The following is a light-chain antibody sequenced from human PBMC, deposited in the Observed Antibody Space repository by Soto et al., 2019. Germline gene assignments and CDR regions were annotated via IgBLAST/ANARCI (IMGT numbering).Light chain of an antibody. J-gene: IGLJ1*01. CDR3: SSYTSSSTL. CDR2: EVS. V-gene: IGLV2-8*01. CDR1: SSDVGGYNY. Sequence: QSALTQPPSASGSPGQSVTISCTGTSSDVGGYNYVSWYQQHPGKAPKLMIYEVSERPSGVPDRFSGSKSSNTASLTVSGLQAEDEADYYCSSYTSSSTLFGTGTKVTVL.